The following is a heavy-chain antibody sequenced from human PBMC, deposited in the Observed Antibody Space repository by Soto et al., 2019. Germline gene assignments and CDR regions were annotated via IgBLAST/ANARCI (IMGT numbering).Heavy chain of an antibody. CDR3: ASVDMAPDY. D-gene: IGHD5-12*01. CDR2: VHDSWGS. Sequence: ASETLSLTCTVSGGSISSYYWSWIRQPPGKGLEWIGYVHDSWGSHYNPSLKSRVAISLDTSKSQFSLKLTSVTAADTAVYYCASVDMAPDYWGKGNLVTVSS. CDR1: GGSISSYY. J-gene: IGHJ4*02. V-gene: IGHV4-59*01.